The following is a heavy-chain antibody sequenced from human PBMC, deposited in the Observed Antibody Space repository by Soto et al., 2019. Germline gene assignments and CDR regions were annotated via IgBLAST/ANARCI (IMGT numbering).Heavy chain of an antibody. D-gene: IGHD6-19*01. CDR3: AREVGAVADFYYGMDV. CDR2: IKQDGSEK. Sequence: EVQLLESGGGLVGPGGSLRLSCAASGFTFSSYWMSWVRQAPGKGLEWVANIKQDGSEKYYVDSVKGRFTISRDNAKTSLYLQMNSLRAEDTAVYYCAREVGAVADFYYGMDVWGQGTTVTVSS. V-gene: IGHV3-7*03. CDR1: GFTFSSYW. J-gene: IGHJ6*02.